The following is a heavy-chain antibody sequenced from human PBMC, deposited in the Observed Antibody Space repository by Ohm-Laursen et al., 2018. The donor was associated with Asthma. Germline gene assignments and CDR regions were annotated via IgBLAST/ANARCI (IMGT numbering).Heavy chain of an antibody. V-gene: IGHV3-30*03. CDR2: ISYDGSNK. Sequence: SLRLSCTASGFTFSSYGMHWVRQAPGEGLEWVAVISYDGSNKYYADSVKGRFTISRDNSKNTLYLQMNSLRAEDTAVYYCARDPVDTEKIGAFDIWGQGTMVTVSS. CDR1: GFTFSSYG. D-gene: IGHD5-18*01. CDR3: ARDPVDTEKIGAFDI. J-gene: IGHJ3*02.